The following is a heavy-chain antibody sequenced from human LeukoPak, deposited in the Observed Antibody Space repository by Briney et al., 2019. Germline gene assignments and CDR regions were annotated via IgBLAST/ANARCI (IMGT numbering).Heavy chain of an antibody. V-gene: IGHV3-30*18. D-gene: IGHD5-12*01. CDR3: AKPRLRGGYLFDY. J-gene: IGHJ4*02. CDR2: VSDDGSNK. Sequence: PGRSLRLSCAASGFTFSSYGIHWVRQAPGKGLEWMAVVSDDGSNKYYEDSVRGRFTISRDNSKNTPYLQMSSLRDEDTAVYYCAKPRLRGGYLFDYWGQGTLVTVSS. CDR1: GFTFSSYG.